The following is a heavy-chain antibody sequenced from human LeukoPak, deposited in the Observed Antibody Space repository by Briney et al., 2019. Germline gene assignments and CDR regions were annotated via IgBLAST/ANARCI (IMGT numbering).Heavy chain of an antibody. V-gene: IGHV3-23*01. J-gene: IGHJ4*02. D-gene: IGHD6-13*01. CDR3: AKEAVAAAGPFDY. CDR1: GFTFSSYA. CDR2: ISGSGGSI. Sequence: GGSLRLSCAASGFTFSSYAMSWVRQAPGKGLEWVSSISGSGGSIYYADSVKGRFTISRDNSKSTLYLQMNSLRAEDTAIYYCAKEAVAAAGPFDYWGQGTLVTVST.